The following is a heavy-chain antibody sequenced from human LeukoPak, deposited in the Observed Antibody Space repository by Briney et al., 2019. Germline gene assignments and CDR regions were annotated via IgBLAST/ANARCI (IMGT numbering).Heavy chain of an antibody. CDR2: ISAYNGNT. J-gene: IGHJ4*02. CDR3: AREARRGGAVDY. Sequence: ASGKVSCKASGYTFTSYGISWVRQAPGQGLEWMGWISAYNGNTNYAQKLQGRVTMTTDTSTSTAYMELRSLRSDDTAVYYCAREARRGGAVDYWGQGTLVTVSS. CDR1: GYTFTSYG. V-gene: IGHV1-18*01. D-gene: IGHD5-24*01.